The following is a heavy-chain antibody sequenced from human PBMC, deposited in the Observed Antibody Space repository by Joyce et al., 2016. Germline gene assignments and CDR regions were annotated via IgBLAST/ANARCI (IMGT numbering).Heavy chain of an antibody. Sequence: QLQLQESGPGLVKPSETLSLTCSVSGASIVGSGYYWGWIRQPPGKGLEWIANIFYSGGTYYNPSLKSRVTISIDTSKNQFSLKLRSVTAADTAVYYCTTPYSSGGIGGYDYMDVWGKGTTVIVSS. CDR2: IFYSGGT. CDR1: GASIVGSGYY. CDR3: TTPYSSGGIGGYDYMDV. V-gene: IGHV4-39*01. D-gene: IGHD6-19*01. J-gene: IGHJ6*03.